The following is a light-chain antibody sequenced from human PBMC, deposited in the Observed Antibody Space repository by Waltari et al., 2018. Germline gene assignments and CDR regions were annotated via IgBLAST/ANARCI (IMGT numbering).Light chain of an antibody. V-gene: IGLV2-14*03. J-gene: IGLJ1*01. Sequence: QSALTQPASVSGSPGQSITISCTGTSRDVGGSNFVSWYPQYPGKAPKLIIHDVSGRPSGVSNRFSGSKSGNTASLTISGLQAEDEADYYCSSYASGSAFYVFGTATKVTVL. CDR3: SSYASGSAFYV. CDR1: SRDVGGSNF. CDR2: DVS.